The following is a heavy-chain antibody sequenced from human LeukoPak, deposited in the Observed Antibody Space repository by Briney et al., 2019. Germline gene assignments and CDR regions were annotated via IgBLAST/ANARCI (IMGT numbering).Heavy chain of an antibody. V-gene: IGHV1-3*01. CDR1: GHTSTTYA. J-gene: IGHJ3*02. D-gene: IGHD2-2*01. CDR3: AAHTSTSDAFDI. CDR2: INAGNGNI. Sequence: ASVKVSCKASGHTSTTYAIHWVRQAPGQGLEWMGWINAGNGNIKYSQKLQGRVTITGDTSASTAYMELSSLRSEDTAVYYCAAHTSTSDAFDIWGQGTMVTVSS.